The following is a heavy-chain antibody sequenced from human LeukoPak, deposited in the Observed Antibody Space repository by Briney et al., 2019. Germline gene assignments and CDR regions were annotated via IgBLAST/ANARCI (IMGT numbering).Heavy chain of an antibody. CDR2: INSDGSST. CDR3: ARDRAVAGNNGWFDP. V-gene: IGHV3-74*01. Sequence: PGGSLRLSCAASGFTFISYWMHWVRQAPGKGLVWVSRINSDGSSTSYADSVKGRFTISRDNAKNTLYLQMNSLRAEDTAMYYCARDRAVAGNNGWFDPWGQGTLVTVSS. D-gene: IGHD6-19*01. CDR1: GFTFISYW. J-gene: IGHJ5*02.